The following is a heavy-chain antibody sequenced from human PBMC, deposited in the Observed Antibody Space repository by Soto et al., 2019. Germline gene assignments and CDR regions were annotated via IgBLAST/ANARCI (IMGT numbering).Heavy chain of an antibody. J-gene: IGHJ5*02. V-gene: IGHV4-39*01. CDR1: GGSVNNNKYY. D-gene: IGHD3-22*01. Sequence: SDTLSLTCSVSGGSVNNNKYYWAWIRQSPGKGLEWIGTIFYSGGTFYTPSLKSRVTMSVDTSNNQFSLKLSSVTAADTAVYYCARQASGYYYGWFDPWGQGTLVTVSS. CDR2: IFYSGGT. CDR3: ARQASGYYYGWFDP.